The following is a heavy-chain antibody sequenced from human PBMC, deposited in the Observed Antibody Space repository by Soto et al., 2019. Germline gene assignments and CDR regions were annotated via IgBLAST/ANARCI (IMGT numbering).Heavy chain of an antibody. V-gene: IGHV4-59*12. Sequence: AETLSLTFTISGGSISGCAWSWIRQPPGKGLEGILFINDSGSYNSKSSLRSLLNMSFVPSSNKFSLNLRSVTAADTATYFCARIQLPARGWGPWIHLYYDXWGRGAPVTVSX. CDR3: ARIQLPARGWGPWIHLYYDX. D-gene: IGHD3-3*01. J-gene: IGHJ4*02. CDR1: GGSISGCA. CDR2: INDSGSY.